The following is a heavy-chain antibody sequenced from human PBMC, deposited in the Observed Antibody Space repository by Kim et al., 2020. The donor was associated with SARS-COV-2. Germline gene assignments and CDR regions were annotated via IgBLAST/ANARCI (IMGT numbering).Heavy chain of an antibody. V-gene: IGHV3-11*01. J-gene: IGHJ4*02. Sequence: DSVKGRFTISRDNAKNSLYLQMNSLRAEDTAVYYCAREYYYGSGSYSYGYWGQGTLVTVSS. D-gene: IGHD3-10*01. CDR3: AREYYYGSGSYSYGY.